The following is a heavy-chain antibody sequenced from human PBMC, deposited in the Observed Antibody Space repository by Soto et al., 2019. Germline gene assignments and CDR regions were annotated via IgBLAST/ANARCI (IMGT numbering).Heavy chain of an antibody. V-gene: IGHV1-18*01. J-gene: IGHJ4*02. CDR3: ARGGSGSYRMLDY. CDR2: ISVYHGNT. Sequence: QVQLVQSGAEVKKPGASVTVSCQASGFTFNTYVITWVRQAPGQGLEWLGWISVYHGNTNYAQKVQGRVTMTTDTSTSTGYMELRSLRSDDTAVYYCARGGSGSYRMLDYWGQGTRVTVSS. D-gene: IGHD1-26*01. CDR1: GFTFNTYV.